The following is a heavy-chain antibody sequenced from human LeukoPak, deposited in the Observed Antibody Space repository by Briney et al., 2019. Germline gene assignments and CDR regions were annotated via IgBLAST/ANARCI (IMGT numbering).Heavy chain of an antibody. Sequence: MAGGSLRLSCAASGFTFSSYSMNWVRQAPGKGLEWVSSISSSSSYIYYADSVEGRFTISRDNAKNSLYLQMNSLRAEDTAVYYCARVEIAAAGPYNWFDPWGQGTLVTVSS. CDR3: ARVEIAAAGPYNWFDP. D-gene: IGHD6-13*01. J-gene: IGHJ5*02. CDR2: ISSSSSYI. CDR1: GFTFSSYS. V-gene: IGHV3-21*01.